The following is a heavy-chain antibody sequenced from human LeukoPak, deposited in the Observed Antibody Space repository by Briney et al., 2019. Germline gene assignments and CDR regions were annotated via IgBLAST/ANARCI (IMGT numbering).Heavy chain of an antibody. CDR1: GFTFSSYG. V-gene: IGHV3-30*03. CDR2: ISYDGSNK. D-gene: IGHD1-26*01. J-gene: IGHJ6*02. Sequence: GGSLRLSCAASGFTFSSYGMHWVRQAPGKGLEWVAVISYDGSNKYYADSVKGRFTISRDNSKNTLYLQMNSLRAEDTAVYYCASRPTGRYYYYGMDVWGQGTTVTVSS. CDR3: ASRPTGRYYYYGMDV.